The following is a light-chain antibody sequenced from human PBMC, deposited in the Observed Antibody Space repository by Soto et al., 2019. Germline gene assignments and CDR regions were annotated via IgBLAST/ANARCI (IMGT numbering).Light chain of an antibody. CDR3: QQYNNWPRT. J-gene: IGKJ1*01. Sequence: DIVMTQSPATVSLSPGERATLSCRASQSVNSNLAWYQQKAGQAPRLLIYGTSTRATGIPARFSGSGSGTDFTLTISSLQFEDFAVYYCQQYNNWPRTFGQGTKVDIK. CDR1: QSVNSN. V-gene: IGKV3-15*01. CDR2: GTS.